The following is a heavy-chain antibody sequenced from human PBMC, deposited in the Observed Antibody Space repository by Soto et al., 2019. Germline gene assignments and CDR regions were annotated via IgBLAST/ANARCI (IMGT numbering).Heavy chain of an antibody. J-gene: IGHJ4*02. Sequence: ASVKVSCKASGYTFTSYAMHWVRQAPGQRLEWKGWINAGNGHTKYSQKFQGRVTITRDTSASTAYMEMTSLRSEDTAVYYCARSSSFYYVAFWGQGTLVSVSS. CDR1: GYTFTSYA. CDR3: ARSSSFYYVAF. D-gene: IGHD2-2*01. V-gene: IGHV1-3*01. CDR2: INAGNGHT.